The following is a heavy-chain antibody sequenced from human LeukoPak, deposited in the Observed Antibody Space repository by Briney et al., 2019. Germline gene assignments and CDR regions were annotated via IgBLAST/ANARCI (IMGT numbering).Heavy chain of an antibody. CDR3: ATERRDTVTTGEGWFDP. CDR2: FDPEDGET. Sequence: ASVKVSCKVSRYTLTELSMHWVRQAPGKGLEWMGGFDPEDGETIYAQKFQGRVTMTEDTSTDTAYMELSSLRSEDTAVYYCATERRDTVTTGEGWFDPWGQGTLVTVSS. V-gene: IGHV1-24*01. J-gene: IGHJ5*02. D-gene: IGHD4-17*01. CDR1: RYTLTELS.